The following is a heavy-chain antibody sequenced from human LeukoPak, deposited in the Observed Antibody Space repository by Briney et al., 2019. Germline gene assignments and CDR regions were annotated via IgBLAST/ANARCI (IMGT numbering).Heavy chain of an antibody. Sequence: PSETLSLTCTVSSGSIRNSNYYWGWIRQPPGKGLEWIGSIFYDGSSDYNPSLKSRVTISVDTSKNKFSLKVKSVTAADTAVYYCARVREDPWNSAPHAFDIWGQGTMVTVSS. V-gene: IGHV4-39*01. CDR3: ARVREDPWNSAPHAFDI. CDR2: IFYDGSS. D-gene: IGHD1-1*01. J-gene: IGHJ3*02. CDR1: SGSIRNSNYY.